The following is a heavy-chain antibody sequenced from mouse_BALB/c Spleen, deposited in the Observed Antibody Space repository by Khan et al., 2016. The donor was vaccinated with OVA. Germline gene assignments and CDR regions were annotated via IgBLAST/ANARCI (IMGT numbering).Heavy chain of an antibody. J-gene: IGHJ3*01. D-gene: IGHD2-2*01. CDR2: IDPFSGDT. CDR1: GYSFTTYY. CDR3: TRHGYVAWFTY. Sequence: VQLKQSGPELMKPGASVKISCKASGYSFTTYYIHWVLQSHGKSLDWIGYIDPFSGDTTYNQKFKGKATLTVDKSSSTAYIHLNNLTSEDSAVYYCTRHGYVAWFTYWGQGTLVTVSA. V-gene: IGHV1S135*01.